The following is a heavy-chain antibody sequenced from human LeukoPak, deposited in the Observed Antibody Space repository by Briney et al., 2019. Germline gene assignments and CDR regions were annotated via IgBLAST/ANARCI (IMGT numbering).Heavy chain of an antibody. CDR3: ARGGLRGIGLWWFDP. CDR1: GFTVSSNY. CDR2: IYGGGRT. J-gene: IGHJ5*02. D-gene: IGHD3-16*01. Sequence: GGSLRLSCAASGFTVSSNYMSWVRQAPGKGLEWVSVIYGGGRTYYADSVKGRFTISRDNSKNTLYLQMNSLRAEDTAVYYCARGGLRGIGLWWFDPWGQGTLVTVSS. V-gene: IGHV3-53*01.